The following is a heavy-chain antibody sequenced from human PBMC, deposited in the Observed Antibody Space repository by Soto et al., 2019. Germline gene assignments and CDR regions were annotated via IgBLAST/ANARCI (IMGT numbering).Heavy chain of an antibody. CDR2: IYSGGST. J-gene: IGHJ3*01. CDR3: ATRPLVHGAL. Sequence: EVQLVESGGGLIQPGGSLRLSCAASGFTFSSNDMNWVRQAPGKWLEWVSLIYSGGSTYYADSVKGRFTFSRDNSKNTLYLQMSSLRDDYTAVYYCATRPLVHGALWGQGTMVTVSS. D-gene: IGHD2-2*01. V-gene: IGHV3-53*01. CDR1: GFTFSSND.